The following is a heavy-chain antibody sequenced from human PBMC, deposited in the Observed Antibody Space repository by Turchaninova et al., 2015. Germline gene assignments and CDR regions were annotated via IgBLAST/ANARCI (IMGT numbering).Heavy chain of an antibody. CDR1: GFTFLGSA. V-gene: IGHV3-73*02. D-gene: IGHD2-21*01. CDR3: TRPTNCGADCYGD. J-gene: IGHJ4*02. CDR2: IRRKAKNYSK. Sequence: EVQLVESGGGLVQPGGSLKLSCAASGFTFLGSAMHWVRTASGTGLGWGGRIRRKAKNYSKGCAASVKGRFTMSRDDLKNTAYLQMNSLKTEDTAVYYCTRPTNCGADCYGDWGQGTLVTVSS.